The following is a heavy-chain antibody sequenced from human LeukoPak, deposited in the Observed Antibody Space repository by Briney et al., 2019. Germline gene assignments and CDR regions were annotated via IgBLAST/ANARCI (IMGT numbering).Heavy chain of an antibody. V-gene: IGHV3-30*02. D-gene: IGHD5-12*01. J-gene: IGHJ4*02. CDR1: GFTFSNYG. Sequence: GGSLRLSCAAYGFTFSNYGMHWVRQAPGKGLEWVAFIRSDGINKYHADSVKGRFTISRDNSKNTLYLQMNSLRAEDTAVYYCARGPSGYHNTGGQGTLVTVSS. CDR3: ARGPSGYHNT. CDR2: IRSDGINK.